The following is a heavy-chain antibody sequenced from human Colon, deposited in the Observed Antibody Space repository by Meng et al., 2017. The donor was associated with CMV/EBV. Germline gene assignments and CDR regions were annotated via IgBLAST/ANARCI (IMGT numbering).Heavy chain of an antibody. CDR3: ARMALHWYFDL. D-gene: IGHD5-24*01. Sequence: QLPGAGPGLGNPSETLSLTCTVSGDSISGRSYYWGWIRQPPGKVLEWIASIYYTGNDYHNPSLKSRVTISIDTSNNQFSLRLTSVTAADTAVYYCARMALHWYFDLWGRGTLVTVSS. J-gene: IGHJ2*01. CDR1: GDSISGRSYY. V-gene: IGHV4-39*07. CDR2: IYYTGND.